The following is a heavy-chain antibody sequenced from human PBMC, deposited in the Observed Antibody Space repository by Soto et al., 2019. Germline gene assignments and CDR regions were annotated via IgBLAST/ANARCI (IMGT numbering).Heavy chain of an antibody. J-gene: IGHJ4*02. Sequence: QVQLVQSGAEAKKPGSSVKVSCKASGGTFSSYAISWVRQAPGQGLEWMGGIIPIFGTANYAQKFQGRVTITADESTSTAYMELSSLRSEDTAVYYCAKLGGYNWNYVPLGYFDYWGQGTLVTVSS. CDR2: IIPIFGTA. CDR1: GGTFSSYA. V-gene: IGHV1-69*01. D-gene: IGHD1-7*01. CDR3: AKLGGYNWNYVPLGYFDY.